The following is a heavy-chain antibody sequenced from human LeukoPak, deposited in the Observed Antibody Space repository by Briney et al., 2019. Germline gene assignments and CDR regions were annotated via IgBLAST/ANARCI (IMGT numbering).Heavy chain of an antibody. CDR1: GGTFSSYA. J-gene: IGHJ4*02. V-gene: IGHV1-69*04. CDR3: ARDWYYDSSGYYHGPDY. Sequence: SVKVSCKAAGGTFSSYAISWVRQAPGQGLEWMGRIIPIFGIANYAQKFQGRVTITADKSTSTAYMELSSLRSEDTAVYCCARDWYYDSSGYYHGPDYWGQGTLVTVSS. D-gene: IGHD3-22*01. CDR2: IIPIFGIA.